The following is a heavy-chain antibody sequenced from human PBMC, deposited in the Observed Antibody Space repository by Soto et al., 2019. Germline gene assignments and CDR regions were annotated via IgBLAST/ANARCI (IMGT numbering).Heavy chain of an antibody. CDR2: INPNSGGT. V-gene: IGHV1-2*04. CDR3: AREFKSSSRYYLFTSHCFSLGY. D-gene: IGHD6-6*01. CDR1: GYTFTGYY. Sequence: GASVKVSCKASGYTFTGYYMHWVRQAPGQGLEWMGWINPNSGGTNYAQKFQGWVTMTRDTSISTAYMELSRLRSDDTAVYYCAREFKSSSRYYLFTSHCFSLGYWGQGTLVTVSS. J-gene: IGHJ4*02.